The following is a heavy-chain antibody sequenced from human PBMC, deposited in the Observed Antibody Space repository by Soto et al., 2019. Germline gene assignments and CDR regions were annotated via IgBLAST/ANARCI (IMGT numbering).Heavy chain of an antibody. V-gene: IGHV3-30-3*01. Sequence: GGSLRLSCAASGFTFSSYAMHWVRQAPGKGLEWVAVISYDGSNKYYADSVKGRFTISRDNSKNTLYLQMNSLRAEDTVVYYCARDMTTAPYYYYYYGMDVWGQGTTVTVSS. J-gene: IGHJ6*02. CDR2: ISYDGSNK. CDR1: GFTFSSYA. CDR3: ARDMTTAPYYYYYYGMDV. D-gene: IGHD4-17*01.